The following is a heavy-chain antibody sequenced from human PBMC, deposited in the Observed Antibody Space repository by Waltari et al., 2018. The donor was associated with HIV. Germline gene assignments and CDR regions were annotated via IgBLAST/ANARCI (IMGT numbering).Heavy chain of an antibody. V-gene: IGHV3-7*03. CDR2: INQDGSQK. J-gene: IGHJ6*02. Sequence: PLVESGVGLVQPGESLSLPGEASAFTISRYSMTWVLQPPGKGLEWLANINQDGSQKYYVDSVKGRFNISRDNSRNSIYLQLNNLTAGDTAVYYCAREYYDFWSGYYTTGLDVWGQGTTVIVS. D-gene: IGHD3-3*01. CDR1: AFTISRYS. CDR3: AREYYDFWSGYYTTGLDV.